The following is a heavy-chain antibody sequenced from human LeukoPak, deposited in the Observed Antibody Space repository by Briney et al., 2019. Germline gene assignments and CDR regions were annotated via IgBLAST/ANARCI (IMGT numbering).Heavy chain of an antibody. CDR3: ARLSSHYGDYKVDP. Sequence: ASVKVSCTASGYPFNNYDINWVRQATGQGLEWMGWMNPHSGKTGYAQNFQGRVTMTRDTSISTAYMELSSLRSEDTAVYYCARLSSHYGDYKVDPWGQGTLVTVSS. J-gene: IGHJ5*02. D-gene: IGHD4-17*01. CDR1: GYPFNNYD. CDR2: MNPHSGKT. V-gene: IGHV1-8*01.